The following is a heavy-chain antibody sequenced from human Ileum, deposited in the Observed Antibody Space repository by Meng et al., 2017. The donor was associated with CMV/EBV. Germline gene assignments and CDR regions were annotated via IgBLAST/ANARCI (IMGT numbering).Heavy chain of an antibody. Sequence: ASVKVSCKASGYTFTGYYIHWVRQAPGQGLEGMGRIDPNNGGTNFPQKFQGRVTMTRDTSIFTAYMELSRLKSDDTAVYYCARDFYGYGMDVWGQGTTVTVSS. D-gene: IGHD3-16*01. CDR2: IDPNNGGT. V-gene: IGHV1-2*02. CDR3: ARDFYGYGMDV. J-gene: IGHJ6*02. CDR1: GYTFTGYY.